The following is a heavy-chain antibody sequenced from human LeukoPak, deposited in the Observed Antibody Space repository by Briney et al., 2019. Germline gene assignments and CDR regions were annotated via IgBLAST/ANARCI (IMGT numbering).Heavy chain of an antibody. Sequence: PSETLSLTCAVYGGSFSGYYWSWIRQPPGKGLEWIGEINHSGSTNYNPSLKSRVTISVDTSKNQISLKLSSVTAADTAVYYCARDVRSLFDYWGQGTLVTVSS. V-gene: IGHV4-34*01. CDR3: ARDVRSLFDY. CDR1: GGSFSGYY. CDR2: INHSGST. J-gene: IGHJ4*02.